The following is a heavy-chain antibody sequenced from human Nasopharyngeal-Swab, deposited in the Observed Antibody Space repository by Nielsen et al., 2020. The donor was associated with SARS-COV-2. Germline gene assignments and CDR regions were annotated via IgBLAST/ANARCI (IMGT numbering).Heavy chain of an antibody. CDR2: ISSSSSYI. J-gene: IGHJ4*02. D-gene: IGHD5-12*01. CDR3: ARGLIPVAWLYYFDY. Sequence: WLRYAPGQCLEWVSSISSSSSYIYYADSVKGRFTISRDNAKNSLYLQMNSLRAEDTAVYYCARGLIPVAWLYYFDYWGQGTLVTVSS. V-gene: IGHV3-21*01.